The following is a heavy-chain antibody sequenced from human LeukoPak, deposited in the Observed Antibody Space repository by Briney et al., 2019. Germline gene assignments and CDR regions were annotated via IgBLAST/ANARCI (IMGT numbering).Heavy chain of an antibody. CDR3: ARQIGYCSSTSCSHAFDI. J-gene: IGHJ3*02. CDR2: IIPIFGTA. D-gene: IGHD2-2*01. V-gene: IGHV1-69*13. CDR1: GGTFSSYA. Sequence: SVKVSCKASGGTFSSYAISWVRQAPGQGLEWMGGIIPIFGTANYAQKFQGRVTITADESTSTAYMELSSLRSEDTAVYYCARQIGYCSSTSCSHAFDIWGQGTMVTVSS.